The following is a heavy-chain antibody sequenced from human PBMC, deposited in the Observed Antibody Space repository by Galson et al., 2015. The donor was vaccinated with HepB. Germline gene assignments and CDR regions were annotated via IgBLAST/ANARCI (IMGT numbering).Heavy chain of an antibody. D-gene: IGHD2-2*01. Sequence: LRLSCAASGFTFSSYAMSWIRQPPGKGLEWIGEINHSGSTKYSPSLMSRVAISVDTSKSQFSLKLSSVTAADTAVYYCARTYCSSTSCWYGMDVWGQGTTVTVSS. CDR3: ARTYCSSTSCWYGMDV. CDR2: INHSGST. V-gene: IGHV4-34*01. CDR1: GFTFSSYA. J-gene: IGHJ6*02.